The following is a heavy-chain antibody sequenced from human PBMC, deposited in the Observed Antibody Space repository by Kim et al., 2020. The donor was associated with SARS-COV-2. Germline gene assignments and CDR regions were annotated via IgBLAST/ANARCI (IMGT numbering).Heavy chain of an antibody. V-gene: IGHV3-66*01. Sequence: TYYADSVKGRFTISRDNSKNTLYLQMNSLRAEDTAVYYCARGGILTASGYWGQGTLVTVSS. D-gene: IGHD3-9*01. CDR3: ARGGILTASGY. J-gene: IGHJ4*02. CDR2: T.